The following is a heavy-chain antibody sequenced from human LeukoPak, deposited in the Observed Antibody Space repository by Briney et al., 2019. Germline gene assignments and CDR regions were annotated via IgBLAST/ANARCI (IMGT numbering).Heavy chain of an antibody. D-gene: IGHD3-10*01. J-gene: IGHJ4*02. CDR1: GFTFSSYT. CDR3: APGGPGYYFDY. V-gene: IGHV3-23*01. Sequence: GGSLRLSCAASGFTFSSYTMSWVRQAPGKGLEWVSAISGSGSGTYYADSVKGRFTISRDNSKNTLYLQMNSLRAEDTAVYYCAPGGPGYYFDYWGQGTLVTASS. CDR2: ISGSGSGT.